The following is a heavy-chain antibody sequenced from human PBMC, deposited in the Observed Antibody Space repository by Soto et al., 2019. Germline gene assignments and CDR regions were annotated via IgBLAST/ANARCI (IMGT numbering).Heavy chain of an antibody. J-gene: IGHJ3*02. D-gene: IGHD3-3*02. CDR1: GFPFSSYA. CDR2: ISCSGSST. CDR3: AREAFLTAVGAFDI. V-gene: IGHV3-23*01. Sequence: GGSMRVSCAAAGFPFSSYAMRWVRPAPGKGLEWVAAISCSGSSTYYADSVKGRFTISRDNSTNTLYLQMNSLRAEETVVYYCAREAFLTAVGAFDIWGQGTMVTVSS.